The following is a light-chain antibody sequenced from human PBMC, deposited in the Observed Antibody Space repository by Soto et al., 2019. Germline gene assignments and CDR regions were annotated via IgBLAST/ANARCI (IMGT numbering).Light chain of an antibody. V-gene: IGKV1-5*03. CDR3: QHYNDFSGT. CDR2: ATS. Sequence: DIHLTQSPSTLSASVGDRVTITCRASQSISILLAWYQQKPGKDPNLLIYATSTLETGVSSRFSGSGSGTEFTLTISSLQPDDSATYYCQHYNDFSGTFGQGTKVEIK. J-gene: IGKJ1*01. CDR1: QSISIL.